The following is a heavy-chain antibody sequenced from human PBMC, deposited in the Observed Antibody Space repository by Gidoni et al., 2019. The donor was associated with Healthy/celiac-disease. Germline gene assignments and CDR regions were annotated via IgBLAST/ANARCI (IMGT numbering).Heavy chain of an antibody. CDR3: AIFMVRGVIAPYYFDY. CDR2: INPNRGGT. V-gene: IGHV1-2*02. Sequence: QVQLVQSGAEVKKPGASVKVSCKASGYTFTGYYMHWVRQAPGQGLEWMGWINPNRGGTKYAQKFQGRVTMTRDTSISTAYMELSRLRSDDTAVYYCAIFMVRGVIAPYYFDYWGQGTLVTVSS. J-gene: IGHJ4*02. CDR1: GYTFTGYY. D-gene: IGHD3-10*01.